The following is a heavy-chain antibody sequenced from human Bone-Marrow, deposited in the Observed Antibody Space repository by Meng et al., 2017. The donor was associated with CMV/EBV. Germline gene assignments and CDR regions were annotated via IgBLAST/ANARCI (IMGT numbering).Heavy chain of an antibody. CDR1: GYTFTSYG. V-gene: IGHV1-18*01. D-gene: IGHD6-6*01. CDR2: ISGYTGNI. Sequence: ASVKVSCKASGYTFTSYGISWVRQAPGQGLEWMGWISGYTGNISYAQKFQGRVTITTDESTSTTYMELSSLRSEDTAVYYCARGRIAARAYYGMDVWGQGTTVTVSS. CDR3: ARGRIAARAYYGMDV. J-gene: IGHJ6*02.